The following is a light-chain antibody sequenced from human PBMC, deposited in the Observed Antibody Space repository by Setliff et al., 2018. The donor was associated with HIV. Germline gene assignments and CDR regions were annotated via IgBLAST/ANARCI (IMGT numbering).Light chain of an antibody. J-gene: IGLJ2*01. CDR1: NRDVGGYNH. V-gene: IGLV2-11*01. Sequence: QSALTQPRSVSGSPGQSVTISCTGTNRDVGGYNHVSWYQQHPGKAPKLIIYNVSKRPSGIPDRFSGSKSGNTASLTISGLQTEDEADYYCCSFAGIYTDDLFGGGTKVTVL. CDR3: CSFAGIYTDDL. CDR2: NVS.